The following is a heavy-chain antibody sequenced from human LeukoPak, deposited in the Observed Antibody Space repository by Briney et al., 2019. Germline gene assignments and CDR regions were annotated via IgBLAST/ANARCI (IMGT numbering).Heavy chain of an antibody. CDR2: ISYDGSNR. V-gene: IGHV3-30*18. J-gene: IGHJ4*02. CDR1: GFTFSSYG. Sequence: GGSLRLSCAASGFTFSSYGMHWVRQAPGKGLEWVAVISYDGSNRYYADSVKGRFTISRDNSKNTLYLQMNSLRAEDTAVYYCAKDVYSRRLDSMVDYWGQGTLVTVSS. CDR3: AKDVYSRRLDSMVDY. D-gene: IGHD2-15*01.